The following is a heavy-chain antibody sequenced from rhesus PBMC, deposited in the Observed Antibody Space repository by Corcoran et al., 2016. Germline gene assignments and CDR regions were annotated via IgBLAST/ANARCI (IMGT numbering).Heavy chain of an antibody. Sequence: QVQLQESGPGLVKPSETLSLTCAVSGYSLSSGYGWSWIRQPPGKGLEWIGYLGGRRGSTYHNPSLKRTGTMSKDTSKNQFSLKLSSGTAADTAVYYGARECNSGSWNFGDWGQGGLVTDSS. CDR2: LGGRRGST. D-gene: IGHD6-25*01. V-gene: IGHV4-127*01. CDR3: ARECNSGSWNFGD. CDR1: GYSLSSGYG. J-gene: IGHJ4*01.